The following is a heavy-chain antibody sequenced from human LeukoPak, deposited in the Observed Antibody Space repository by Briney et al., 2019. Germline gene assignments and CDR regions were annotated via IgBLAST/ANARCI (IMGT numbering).Heavy chain of an antibody. CDR1: GYSFTSHW. J-gene: IGHJ4*02. V-gene: IGHV5-51*01. CDR3: ARRGSGCVAFDY. CDR2: IYPGDSDT. D-gene: IGHD6-19*01. Sequence: AESPQISCKGSGYSFTSHWIVWVLQMPGKGLEWMGIIYPGDSDTRYSPSFQGQVTISADKSISTAYLQWSSLKASDTAMYYCARRGSGCVAFDYWGERPLDTVSS.